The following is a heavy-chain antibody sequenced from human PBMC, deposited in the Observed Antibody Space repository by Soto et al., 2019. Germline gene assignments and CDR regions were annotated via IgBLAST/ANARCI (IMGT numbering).Heavy chain of an antibody. V-gene: IGHV3-23*01. CDR1: GFTFSSYA. CDR3: AKDEYSSSSNWFDP. Sequence: HPGGSLRLSCAASGFTFSSYAMSWVRQAPGKGLEWVSAISGSGGSTYYADSVKGRFTISRDNSKNTLYLQMNSLRAEDTAVYYCAKDEYSSSSNWFDPWGQGTLVTVSS. J-gene: IGHJ5*02. CDR2: ISGSGGST. D-gene: IGHD6-6*01.